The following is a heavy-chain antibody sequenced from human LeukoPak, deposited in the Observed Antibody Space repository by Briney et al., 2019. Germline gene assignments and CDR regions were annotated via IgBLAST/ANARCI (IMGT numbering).Heavy chain of an antibody. V-gene: IGHV3-23*01. Sequence: SGGSLRLSCAASGFTFSNYVMTWVRQAPGEGLEWVSAIGIYVRDSDYAASVKGRFTISRDNSKNTVYLQMNSLRAEDTGLYYCTRRVGGTPDYWGLGTLVTVSS. CDR1: GFTFSNYV. CDR3: TRRVGGTPDY. J-gene: IGHJ4*02. D-gene: IGHD1-26*01. CDR2: IGIYVRDS.